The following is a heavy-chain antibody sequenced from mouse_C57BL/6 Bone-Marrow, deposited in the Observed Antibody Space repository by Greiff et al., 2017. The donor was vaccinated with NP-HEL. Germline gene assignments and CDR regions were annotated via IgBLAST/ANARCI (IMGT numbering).Heavy chain of an antibody. CDR2: IWTGGGT. V-gene: IGHV2-9-1*01. CDR1: GFSLTSYA. J-gene: IGHJ4*01. Sequence: GQGGEAGPGLVAPSQSLSITCTVSGFSLTSYAISWVRQPPGKGLEWLGVIWTGGGTNYNSALKSRLSISKDNSKSQVFLKMNSLQTDDTARYYCARNGRPYDYAYYYAMDYWGQGTSVTVSS. CDR3: ARNGRPYDYAYYYAMDY. D-gene: IGHD2-4*01.